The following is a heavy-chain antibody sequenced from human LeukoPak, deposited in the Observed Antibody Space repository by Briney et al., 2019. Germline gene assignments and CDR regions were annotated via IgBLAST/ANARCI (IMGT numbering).Heavy chain of an antibody. V-gene: IGHV3-23*01. J-gene: IGHJ4*02. D-gene: IGHD1-7*01. CDR1: GFTFSSYA. CDR2: ISGSGGST. Sequence: GESLRLSCAASGFTFSSYAMSWVRQPPGKGLEWVSTISGSGGSTYYADSVKGRFTISRDNSKNTLYLQMNSLRAEDTAVYYCAKEVRLELRYFDYWGQGTLVTVSS. CDR3: AKEVRLELRYFDY.